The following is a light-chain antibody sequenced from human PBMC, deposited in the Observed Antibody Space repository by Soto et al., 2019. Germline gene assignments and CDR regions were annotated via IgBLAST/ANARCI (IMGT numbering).Light chain of an antibody. J-gene: IGLJ1*01. CDR3: CSYASYSIV. V-gene: IGLV2-23*03. Sequence: SALTQPASVSGSPGQSITISCTGASSEFATYNLVSWYQHHPGKAPKLVIFEGSRRPSGVSGRFSGSKSGNTASLTISGLQADDTADYYCCSYASYSIVFGTGTKVTVL. CDR1: SSEFATYNL. CDR2: EGS.